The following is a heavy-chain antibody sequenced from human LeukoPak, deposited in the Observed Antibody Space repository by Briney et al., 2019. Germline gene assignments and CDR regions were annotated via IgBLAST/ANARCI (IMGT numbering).Heavy chain of an antibody. J-gene: IGHJ6*02. CDR3: ARGLVPKDPVGMDV. D-gene: IGHD2-8*01. CDR2: VNPNSGNT. CDR1: GYTFTSYD. Sequence: ASVKVSCTASGYTFTSYDINWVRQATGQGLEWMGRVNPNSGNTGYAQKFQGRVTMTRNTSISTAYMELSSLRSEDTAVYYCARGLVPKDPVGMDVWGQGTTVTVSS. V-gene: IGHV1-8*01.